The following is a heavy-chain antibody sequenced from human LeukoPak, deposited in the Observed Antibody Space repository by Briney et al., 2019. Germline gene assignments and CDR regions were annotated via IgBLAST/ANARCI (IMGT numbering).Heavy chain of an antibody. V-gene: IGHV3-30*18. D-gene: IGHD6-19*01. J-gene: IGHJ4*02. CDR3: AKGQWLVH. Sequence: PGGSLRLSCAASGFTFSSYEMNWVRQAPGKGLEWVAVISYDGSNKYYADSVKGRFTISRDNSKNTLYLQMNSLRAEDTAVYYCAKGQWLVHWGQGTLVTVSS. CDR1: GFTFSSYE. CDR2: ISYDGSNK.